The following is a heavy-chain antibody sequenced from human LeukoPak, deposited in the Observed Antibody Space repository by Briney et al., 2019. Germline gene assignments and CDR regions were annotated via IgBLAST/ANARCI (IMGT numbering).Heavy chain of an antibody. Sequence: SVKVSCKASGGTFNTYAINWVRQAPGQGLEWMGGIIPIFATANYAQKFQGRVTITADESASTAYMELSSLRSEDTAVYYCARGQLLPEYFQNWGQGTLVTVSS. V-gene: IGHV1-69*13. CDR1: GGTFNTYA. CDR3: ARGQLLPEYFQN. D-gene: IGHD5-24*01. CDR2: IIPIFATA. J-gene: IGHJ1*01.